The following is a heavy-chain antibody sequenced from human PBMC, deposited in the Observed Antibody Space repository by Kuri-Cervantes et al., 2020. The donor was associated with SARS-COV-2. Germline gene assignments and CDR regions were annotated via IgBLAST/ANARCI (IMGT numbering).Heavy chain of an antibody. J-gene: IGHJ1*01. CDR3: AREGLHRLGVFGVVDAGYFQH. Sequence: ASVKVSCKVSGYTLTELSMHWVRQAPGKRLEWMGGFDPEDGETIYAQRFQGRVTMTRDTSTSTVYMELSSLRSEDTAVYYCAREGLHRLGVFGVVDAGYFQHWGQGTLVTVSS. V-gene: IGHV1-24*01. CDR1: GYTLTELS. D-gene: IGHD3-3*01. CDR2: FDPEDGET.